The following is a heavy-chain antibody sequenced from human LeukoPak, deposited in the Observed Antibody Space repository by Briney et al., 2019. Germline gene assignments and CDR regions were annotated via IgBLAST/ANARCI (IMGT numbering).Heavy chain of an antibody. CDR1: GYRFTSYW. CDR2: IYPGDSDT. J-gene: IGHJ3*02. V-gene: IGHV5-51*01. Sequence: GESLKISCKGSGYRFTSYWIGWVRQMPGKGLEWMGIIYPGDSDTRYSPSFQGQVTISADKSISTAYLQWSSLKASDTAMYYCARGYYYGSGPDAFDIWGQGTMVTVSS. D-gene: IGHD3-10*01. CDR3: ARGYYYGSGPDAFDI.